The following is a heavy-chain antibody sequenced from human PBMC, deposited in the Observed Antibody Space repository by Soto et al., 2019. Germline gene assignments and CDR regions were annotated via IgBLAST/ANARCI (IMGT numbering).Heavy chain of an antibody. CDR3: ARLVGAAAGRFDP. D-gene: IGHD6-13*01. V-gene: IGHV3-33*01. CDR1: GFTFNVYG. J-gene: IGHJ5*02. Sequence: QEQLVESGGGVVQPGTSLRLSCVASGFTFNVYGMHWVRQAPGKGLEWVAAIWFDGSDKYYADSVKGRFTISRDSSKNTLYLQMNSLRAEDTGVYYCARLVGAAAGRFDPWGQGTLVIVSS. CDR2: IWFDGSDK.